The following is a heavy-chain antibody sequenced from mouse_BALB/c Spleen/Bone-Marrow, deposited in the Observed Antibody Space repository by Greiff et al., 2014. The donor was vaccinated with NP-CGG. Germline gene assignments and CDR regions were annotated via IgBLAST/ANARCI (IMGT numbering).Heavy chain of an antibody. J-gene: IGHJ1*01. D-gene: IGHD2-14*01. CDR1: GYTFTSYT. V-gene: IGHV1-4*01. Sequence: QVQLQQSGAELARPGASVKMSCKASGYTFTSYTMHWVEQRPGQGLEWIGYINPSSGYTNYNQKFKDKATLTADKSSSTAYMQLSSLTSEDSAVYYCARYRYDWYFDVWGAGTTVTVSS. CDR2: INPSSGYT. CDR3: ARYRYDWYFDV.